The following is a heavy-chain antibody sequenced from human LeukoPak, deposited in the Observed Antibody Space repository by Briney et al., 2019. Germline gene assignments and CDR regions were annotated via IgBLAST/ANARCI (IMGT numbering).Heavy chain of an antibody. Sequence: TGGSLRLSCAASGFLFSSYWIDWVRQAPGKGLVWVSGINSDGSMTRYAESVKGRFTISRDNAKNTLYLQMNSLRAEDTAVYYCAKVGSGWPGYYFDYWGQGTLVTVSS. CDR3: AKVGSGWPGYYFDY. CDR1: GFLFSSYW. J-gene: IGHJ4*02. CDR2: INSDGSMT. V-gene: IGHV3-74*01. D-gene: IGHD6-19*01.